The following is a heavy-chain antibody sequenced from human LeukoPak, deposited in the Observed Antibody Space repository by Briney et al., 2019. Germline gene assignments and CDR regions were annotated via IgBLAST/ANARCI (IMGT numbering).Heavy chain of an antibody. CDR3: SRIERNYGSDAFDL. J-gene: IGHJ3*01. CDR2: IIPIFGTA. CDR1: VGTFSSYA. Sequence: GSSVKVSCKPSVGTFSSYAISWLRQPPGQGLEWMGGIIPIFGTANYPHKFQGRVNITTGESTKTAHLDLSRLRPHDTPVYYSSRIERNYGSDAFDLWGKGTMVTVSS. V-gene: IGHV1-69*05. D-gene: IGHD4-17*01.